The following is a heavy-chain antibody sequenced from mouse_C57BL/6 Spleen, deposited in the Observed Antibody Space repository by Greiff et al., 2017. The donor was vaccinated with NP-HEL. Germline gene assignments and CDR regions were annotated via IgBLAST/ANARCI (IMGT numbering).Heavy chain of an antibody. Sequence: QVQLQQSGAELVRPGASVTLSCKASGYPFTDYEMHWVKQTPVPGLEWIGAIDPETGGTAYIQKFKGKAILTADKSSSTAYMELLSLTSEDSAVYYCTRGITTVVALDYWGQGTTLTVSS. CDR1: GYPFTDYE. CDR2: IDPETGGT. D-gene: IGHD1-1*01. CDR3: TRGITTVVALDY. J-gene: IGHJ2*01. V-gene: IGHV1-15*01.